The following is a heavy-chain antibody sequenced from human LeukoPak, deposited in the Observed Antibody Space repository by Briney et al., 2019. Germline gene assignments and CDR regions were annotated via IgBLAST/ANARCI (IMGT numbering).Heavy chain of an antibody. V-gene: IGHV3-33*01. D-gene: IGHD2-2*01. Sequence: GGSLRLSFAASGFIFSSYGRHWVRQAPGKGLEWVAGIWYDGSNKYYADSVKGRFTISRDNSKNTLYLQMNSLRAEDTAVYYCARRYCSSTSCYFSNWFNPWGQGTLVTVSS. CDR1: GFIFSSYG. J-gene: IGHJ5*02. CDR3: ARRYCSSTSCYFSNWFNP. CDR2: IWYDGSNK.